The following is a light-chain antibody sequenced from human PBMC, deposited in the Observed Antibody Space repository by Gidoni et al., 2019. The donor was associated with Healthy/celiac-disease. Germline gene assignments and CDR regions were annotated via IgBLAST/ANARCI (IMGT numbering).Light chain of an antibody. V-gene: IGKV1-39*01. CDR2: AAS. J-gene: IGKJ1*01. CDR1: KSISSY. CDR3: QQSYSTPETWT. Sequence: IQMTQSPSSLSASVGDRVTITCRESKSISSYLNWYQQKPGKAPKLLIYAASILQSGVPSRFSGSGSGTDVTLTISSLQPEDFATYYCQQSYSTPETWTFGQGTKVEIK.